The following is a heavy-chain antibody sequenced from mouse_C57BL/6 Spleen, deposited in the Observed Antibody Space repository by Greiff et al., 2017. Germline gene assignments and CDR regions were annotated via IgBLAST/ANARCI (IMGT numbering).Heavy chain of an antibody. J-gene: IGHJ4*01. Sequence: EVKLMESEGGLVQPGSSMKLSCTASGFTFSDYYMAWVRQVPEKGLEWVANINYDGSSTYYLDSLKSRFIISRDNAKNILYLQMSSLKSEDTATNYCARDRGYDGYYRAMDYWGQGTTVTVSS. D-gene: IGHD2-3*01. CDR2: INYDGSST. CDR3: ARDRGYDGYYRAMDY. V-gene: IGHV5-16*01. CDR1: GFTFSDYY.